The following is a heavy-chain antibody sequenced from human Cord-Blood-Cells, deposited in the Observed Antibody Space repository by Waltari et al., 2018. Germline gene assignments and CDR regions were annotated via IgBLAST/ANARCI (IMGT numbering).Heavy chain of an antibody. CDR1: GFTFSSYA. Sequence: QVQLVESGGGVVQPGRSLRLSCAASGFTFSSYAMHWVRQAPGKGLEWVAVISDDGSNKYYADSVKGRFTISRDNSKNTLYLQMNSLRAEDTAVYYCARVLLTDDAFDIWGQGTMVTVSS. D-gene: IGHD7-27*01. V-gene: IGHV3-30-3*01. CDR3: ARVLLTDDAFDI. J-gene: IGHJ3*02. CDR2: ISDDGSNK.